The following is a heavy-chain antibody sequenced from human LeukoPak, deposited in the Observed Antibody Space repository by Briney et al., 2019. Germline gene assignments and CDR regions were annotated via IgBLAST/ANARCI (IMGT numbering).Heavy chain of an antibody. V-gene: IGHV1-2*02. D-gene: IGHD6-13*01. J-gene: IGHJ3*02. CDR1: GYTFTGYY. Sequence: ASVKVSCKASGYTFTGYYMHWVRQALGQGLEWMGWINPNSGGTNYAQKFQGRVTMTRDTSISTAYMELSRLRSDDTAVYYCARDGGSWHDGAFDIWGQGTMVTVSS. CDR2: INPNSGGT. CDR3: ARDGGSWHDGAFDI.